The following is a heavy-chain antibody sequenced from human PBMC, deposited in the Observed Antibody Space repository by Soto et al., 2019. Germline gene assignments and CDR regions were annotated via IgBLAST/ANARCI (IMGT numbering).Heavy chain of an antibody. CDR1: GFTFNTYW. D-gene: IGHD3-3*02. Sequence: EVQLVQSGGDLVQPGGSLRLSCVASGFTFNTYWMTWVRQAPGMGLEWVAGIKEDASEEVYVDSVKGRFSISRDNAKNSLSLPLNSLRAEGTAVYYCATAISSPFRNFDSWGQGSLVTVSS. CDR2: IKEDASEE. CDR3: ATAISSPFRNFDS. V-gene: IGHV3-7*01. J-gene: IGHJ4*02.